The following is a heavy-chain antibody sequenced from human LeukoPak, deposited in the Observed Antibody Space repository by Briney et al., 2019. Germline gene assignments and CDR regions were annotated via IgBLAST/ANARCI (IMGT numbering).Heavy chain of an antibody. D-gene: IGHD3/OR15-3a*01. J-gene: IGHJ1*01. CDR2: INSGGTVT. CDR3: ARGRGLVTPAEYFQH. Sequence: GGSLRLSCAAPGFTFSDFWMHWVRQAPGKGLVWVSRINSGGTVTNYADSVKGRLTISRDNAKNTLYLQMNSLRAEDTAVYYCARGRGLVTPAEYFQHWGQGTLVTVSS. CDR1: GFTFSDFW. V-gene: IGHV3-74*01.